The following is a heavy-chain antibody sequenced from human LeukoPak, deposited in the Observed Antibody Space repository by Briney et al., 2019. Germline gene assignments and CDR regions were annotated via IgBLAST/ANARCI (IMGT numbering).Heavy chain of an antibody. CDR3: ARAYSGSYRTTLFY. D-gene: IGHD1-26*01. Sequence: GGSLRLSCAASGFTFSSYWMSWVRQAPGKGLEWVANIKQDGSEKYYVDSVKGRFTISRDNAKNSLYPQMNSLRAEDTAAYYCARAYSGSYRTTLFYWGQGTLVTVTS. CDR2: IKQDGSEK. J-gene: IGHJ4*02. CDR1: GFTFSSYW. V-gene: IGHV3-7*01.